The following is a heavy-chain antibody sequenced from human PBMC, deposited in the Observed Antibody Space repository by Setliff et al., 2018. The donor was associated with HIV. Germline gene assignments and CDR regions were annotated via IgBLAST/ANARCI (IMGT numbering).Heavy chain of an antibody. D-gene: IGHD2-2*01. CDR2: ISAYNGNT. CDR3: ARESACSSTSCPKVLDY. Sequence: GASVKVSCKASGYTFTSYGISWVRQAPGQGLEWMGWISAYNGNTNYAQKLQGRVTITTDESTITGYMGLSSLRSEDTAVYYCARESACSSTSCPKVLDYWGQGTLVTVSS. V-gene: IGHV1-18*01. J-gene: IGHJ4*02. CDR1: GYTFTSYG.